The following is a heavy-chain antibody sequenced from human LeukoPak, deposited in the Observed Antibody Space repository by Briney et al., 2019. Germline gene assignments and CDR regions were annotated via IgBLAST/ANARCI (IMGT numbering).Heavy chain of an antibody. V-gene: IGHV3-30*18. CDR1: GFTFSSYG. J-gene: IGHJ4*02. D-gene: IGHD3-16*01. CDR2: ISYDGSNK. Sequence: GGSLRLSCAASGFTFSSYGMHWVRQAPGKGLEWVAVISYDGSNKYYADSVKGRFTISRDNSKNTLYLQMNSLRAEDTAVYYCAKDRERAQMGEWGQGTLVTVSS. CDR3: AKDRERAQMGE.